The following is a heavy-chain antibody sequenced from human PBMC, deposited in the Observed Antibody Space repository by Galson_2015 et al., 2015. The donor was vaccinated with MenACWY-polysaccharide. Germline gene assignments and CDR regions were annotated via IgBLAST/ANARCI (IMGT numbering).Heavy chain of an antibody. Sequence: SLRLSCAASGFTFSSYAMTWVRQAPGKGLDWVSAISGSGSTTYYADSVKGRFAISRDNSKNTLYLQMSSLRAEDTAVYYCAKRTPMVTSLFYGMDVWGQGTTVTVSS. V-gene: IGHV3-23*01. CDR1: GFTFSSYA. CDR2: ISGSGSTT. J-gene: IGHJ6*02. CDR3: AKRTPMVTSLFYGMDV. D-gene: IGHD5-18*01.